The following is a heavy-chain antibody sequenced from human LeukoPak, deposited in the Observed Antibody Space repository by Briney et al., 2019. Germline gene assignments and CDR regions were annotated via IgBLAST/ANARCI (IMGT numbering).Heavy chain of an antibody. V-gene: IGHV3-7*01. CDR3: AREGSGYFFDY. Sequence: GGSLRLSCAASEFAFDDYWMAWVRQAPGRRLEWVANINRDESEKYYVDSVKGRFTISRDNAKNSLYLQMNSLRAEDTAVYYSAREGSGYFFDYWGQRTLVTVSS. CDR2: INRDESEK. D-gene: IGHD3-22*01. J-gene: IGHJ4*02. CDR1: EFAFDDYW.